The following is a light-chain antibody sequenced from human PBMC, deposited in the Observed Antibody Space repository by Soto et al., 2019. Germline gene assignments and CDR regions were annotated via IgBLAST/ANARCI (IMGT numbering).Light chain of an antibody. V-gene: IGKV1-5*03. J-gene: IGKJ2*01. Sequence: DIQMTQSPSTLSASVGDRVTITCRASQSISNWLAWYQQKPGKAPKLLIYKASTLESGVPSRFSGSGSGTGLTLTISSLQPDDFATYDCQHYNSYPYSFGQGSKLEIK. CDR2: KAS. CDR3: QHYNSYPYS. CDR1: QSISNW.